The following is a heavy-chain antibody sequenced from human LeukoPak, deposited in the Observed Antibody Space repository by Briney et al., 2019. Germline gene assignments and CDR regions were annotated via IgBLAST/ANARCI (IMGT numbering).Heavy chain of an antibody. CDR3: ARGPLWCGELSHNPYFDY. Sequence: GGSLRLSCAASGFTFSSYWMHWVRQAPGKGLVWVSRINSDGSSTSYADSVKGRFTISRDNAKNTLYVQMNSLRAEDTAVYYCARGPLWCGELSHNPYFDYWGQGTLVTVSS. CDR1: GFTFSSYW. V-gene: IGHV3-74*01. J-gene: IGHJ4*02. D-gene: IGHD3-10*01. CDR2: INSDGSST.